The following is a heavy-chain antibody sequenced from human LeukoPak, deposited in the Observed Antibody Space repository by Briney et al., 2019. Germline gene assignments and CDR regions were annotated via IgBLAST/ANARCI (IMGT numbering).Heavy chain of an antibody. Sequence: PGGSLRLSCAASGFTFDDYGMSWVRQAPGKGLEWVSGINWNGGSTGYADSVKGRFTISRDNAKNSLYLQMNSLRAEDTALYHCARVEGERGSSGKPNYYMDVWGKGTSVTVSS. CDR3: ARVEGERGSSGKPNYYMDV. D-gene: IGHD6-6*01. CDR1: GFTFDDYG. V-gene: IGHV3-20*01. CDR2: INWNGGST. J-gene: IGHJ6*03.